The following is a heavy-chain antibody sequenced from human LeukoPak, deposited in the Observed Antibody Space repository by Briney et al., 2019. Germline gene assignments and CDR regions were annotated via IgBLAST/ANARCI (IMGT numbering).Heavy chain of an antibody. CDR2: IYYSGST. Sequence: SGTLSLTCTVSGGSISSSSYYWGWIRQPPGNGLEWIGSIYYSGSTYYNPSLKSRVTISVDTSKNQFSLKLSSVTAADTAVYYCARRVGRWFGERAYYYNYMDVWGKGTTVTISS. CDR3: ARRVGRWFGERAYYYNYMDV. CDR1: GGSISSSSYY. J-gene: IGHJ6*03. V-gene: IGHV4-39*07. D-gene: IGHD3-10*01.